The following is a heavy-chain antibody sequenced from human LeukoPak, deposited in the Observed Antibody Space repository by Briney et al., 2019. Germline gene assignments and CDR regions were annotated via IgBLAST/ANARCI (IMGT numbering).Heavy chain of an antibody. Sequence: ASVKVSCKASGYTFTGYYMHWVRQAPGQGLEWMGWINPNSGGTNYAQKFQGRVTMTRDTPISTAYMELSRLRSDDTAVYYCARGAEDYGDYDPPNYWGQGTLVTVSS. CDR3: ARGAEDYGDYDPPNY. J-gene: IGHJ4*02. CDR1: GYTFTGYY. V-gene: IGHV1-2*02. D-gene: IGHD4-17*01. CDR2: INPNSGGT.